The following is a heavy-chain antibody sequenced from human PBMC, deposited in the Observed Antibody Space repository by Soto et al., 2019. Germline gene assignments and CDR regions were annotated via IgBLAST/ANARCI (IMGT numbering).Heavy chain of an antibody. V-gene: IGHV1-3*01. J-gene: IGHJ4*02. Sequence: QVQLVQSGTEVKKPGASVKVSCKASGYRFTHYVIHWVRQAPGQRLEWMGWMGAGDGKTYYSKNFQGRVTITKDTSASTAYMELSSLISEDTAVYYCVRDYASDSGVHLDFWGQGTLVTVSS. CDR2: MGAGDGKT. CDR3: VRDYASDSGVHLDF. CDR1: GYRFTHYV. D-gene: IGHD3-22*01.